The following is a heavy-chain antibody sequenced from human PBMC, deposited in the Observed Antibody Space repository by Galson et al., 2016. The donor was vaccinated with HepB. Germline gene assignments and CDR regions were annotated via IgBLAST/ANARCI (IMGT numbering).Heavy chain of an antibody. CDR3: AGLYNGGYRDQH. CDR1: GFTFSDHH. CDR2: IRNKARSYTT. Sequence: SLRLSCAVSGFTFSDHHMDWVRQAPGKGLAWVGRIRNKARSYTTEYAASGKGRFTISRDESKNSMYLKMNTLQREDTSVYYCAGLYNGGYRDQHWGQGALVTVSS. D-gene: IGHD1-26*01. J-gene: IGHJ1*01. V-gene: IGHV3-72*01.